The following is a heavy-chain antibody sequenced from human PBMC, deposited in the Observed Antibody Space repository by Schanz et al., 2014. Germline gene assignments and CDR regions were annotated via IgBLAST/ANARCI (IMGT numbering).Heavy chain of an antibody. J-gene: IGHJ5*02. D-gene: IGHD1-1*01. CDR2: ISNGGSDE. V-gene: IGHV3-7*01. Sequence: EVQLVESGGDLVQPGGSLRLSCSASGFTFSSYAMSWVRQAPGGGLEWVAGISNGGSDEYYVDSVKGRFTISRDNAKNSLFLQMNSLRPEDTAVYYCARGRVLESWGQGTLVTVSS. CDR3: ARGRVLES. CDR1: GFTFSSYA.